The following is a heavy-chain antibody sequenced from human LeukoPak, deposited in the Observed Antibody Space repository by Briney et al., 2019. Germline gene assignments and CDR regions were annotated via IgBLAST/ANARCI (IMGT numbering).Heavy chain of an antibody. D-gene: IGHD4-11*01. J-gene: IGHJ6*02. V-gene: IGHV3-7*01. Sequence: GKSLRLSCAASGFTFNNYGMHWVRQAPGKGLEWVANIKQDGSEKYYVDSVKGRFTISRDNAKNSLYLQMNSLRAEDTAVYYCARVSRDFYSNYYYYYGMDVWGQGTTVTVSS. CDR2: IKQDGSEK. CDR3: ARVSRDFYSNYYYYYGMDV. CDR1: GFTFNNYG.